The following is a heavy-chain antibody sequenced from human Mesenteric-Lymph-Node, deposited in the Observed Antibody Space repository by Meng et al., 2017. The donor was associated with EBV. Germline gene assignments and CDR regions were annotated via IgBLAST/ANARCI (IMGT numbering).Heavy chain of an antibody. CDR2: INHNGST. D-gene: IGHD6-13*01. V-gene: IGHV4-34*01. Sequence: QVLLQQGAAGLLQPSEALFPTSAVYGGSFSGYYWRWIRQPPGKGLGWIGEINHNGSTNYNPSLKSRVTISVDTSKNQFSLKLSSVTAADTAVYYCARKEQQLVHYFDYWGQGTLVTVSS. CDR1: GGSFSGYY. CDR3: ARKEQQLVHYFDY. J-gene: IGHJ4*02.